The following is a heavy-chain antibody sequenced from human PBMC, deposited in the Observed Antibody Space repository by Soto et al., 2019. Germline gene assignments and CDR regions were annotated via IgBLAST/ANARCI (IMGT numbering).Heavy chain of an antibody. J-gene: IGHJ5*02. V-gene: IGHV3-74*01. CDR1: GFTFSSYW. CDR3: APNWFDP. CDR2: INGDGSST. Sequence: EVQLVESGGGLVQPGGSLRLSCAASGFTFSSYWMHWVRQAPGKGLVWVSRINGDGSSTGYADSVKGRFTVSRDNAKNTLYLQMNSLRAEDXAXXYCAPNWFDPWGQGTLVTVSS.